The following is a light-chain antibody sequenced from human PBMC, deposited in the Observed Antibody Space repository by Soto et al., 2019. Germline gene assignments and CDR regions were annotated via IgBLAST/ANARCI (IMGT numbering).Light chain of an antibody. Sequence: EIVLTQSPATLSLSPGERATLSCRASQSIGLAIAWYQHKPGQAPRLLIYGASSRATGIPDRFSGSGSGTDFTLTISRLEPEDFAMYYCHQYGISPPVTFGQGTRLEIK. CDR3: HQYGISPPVT. J-gene: IGKJ5*01. CDR1: QSIGLA. V-gene: IGKV3-20*01. CDR2: GAS.